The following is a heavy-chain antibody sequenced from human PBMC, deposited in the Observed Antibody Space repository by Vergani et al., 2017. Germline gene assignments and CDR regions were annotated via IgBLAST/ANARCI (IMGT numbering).Heavy chain of an antibody. CDR3: AKRVYCSSTSCYEGRGYYYGMGV. CDR2: ISGSGGNT. D-gene: IGHD2-2*01. CDR1: GFTFSSYA. Sequence: EVQLLESGGGLVQPGGSLRLSCAASGFTFSSYAMSWVRQVPGQGLEWVSGISGSGGNTYYANSVKGRFTISRDNSKNTLYLQMNSLGADDTAVYYCAKRVYCSSTSCYEGRGYYYGMGVWGQGSTVTFSS. J-gene: IGHJ6*02. V-gene: IGHV3-23*01.